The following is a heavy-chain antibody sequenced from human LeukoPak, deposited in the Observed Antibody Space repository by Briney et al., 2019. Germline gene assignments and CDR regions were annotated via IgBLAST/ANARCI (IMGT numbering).Heavy chain of an antibody. CDR3: ARERGSSWYAGGPLYYYGMDV. CDR1: GGTFSSHA. Sequence: ASVKVSCKASGGTFSSHAISWVRQAPGQGLEWIGRIIPIFGIANYAQKSQGRVTITADKSTSTAYMELSSLRSEDTAVYYCARERGSSWYAGGPLYYYGMDVWGQGTTVTVSS. V-gene: IGHV1-69*04. CDR2: IIPIFGIA. D-gene: IGHD6-13*01. J-gene: IGHJ6*02.